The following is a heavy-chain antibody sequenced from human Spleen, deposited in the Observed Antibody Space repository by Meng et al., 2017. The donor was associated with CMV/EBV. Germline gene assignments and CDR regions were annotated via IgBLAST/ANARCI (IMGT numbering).Heavy chain of an antibody. CDR3: ASDSLLWFGESWGTFDI. CDR2: IYSSGST. CDR1: GAAVSSSTYY. V-gene: IGHV4-61*01. Sequence: SETLSLTCSVFGAAVSSSTYYWCWIRQPPGKGLEWIWYIYSSGSTNYNPSLKSRVTLSVDTSNTHFSQRLSSVPAAATAVYYCASDSLLWFGESWGTFDIWGQGTMVTVSS. J-gene: IGHJ3*02. D-gene: IGHD3-10*01.